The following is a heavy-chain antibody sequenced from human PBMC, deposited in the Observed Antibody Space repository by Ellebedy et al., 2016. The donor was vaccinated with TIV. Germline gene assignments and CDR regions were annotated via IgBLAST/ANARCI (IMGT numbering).Heavy chain of an antibody. CDR2: IWYDGSNK. V-gene: IGHV3-33*01. CDR3: ARDRGRYSSSPYYYYGMDV. J-gene: IGHJ6*02. D-gene: IGHD6-13*01. Sequence: GESLKISCAASGFTFSSYGMHWVRQAPGKGLEWVAVIWYDGSNKYYADSVKGRFTISRDNSKNTLYLQMNSLRAEDTAVYYCARDRGRYSSSPYYYYGMDVWGQGTTVTVSS. CDR1: GFTFSSYG.